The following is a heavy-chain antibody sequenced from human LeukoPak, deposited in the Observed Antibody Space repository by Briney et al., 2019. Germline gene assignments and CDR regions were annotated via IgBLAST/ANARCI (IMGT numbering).Heavy chain of an antibody. CDR3: ARQLGYCSDGTCYFDY. CDR1: GFTFSTYG. V-gene: IGHV3-33*01. J-gene: IGHJ4*02. CDR2: IWYDGSNK. D-gene: IGHD2-15*01. Sequence: GGSLRLSCAASGFTFSTYGMHWVRQAPGKGLEWVALIWYDGSNKYYADSVKGRFTISRDNSKNTLHLQMNSLRAEDTAVYHCARQLGYCSDGTCYFDYWGQGTLVTVSS.